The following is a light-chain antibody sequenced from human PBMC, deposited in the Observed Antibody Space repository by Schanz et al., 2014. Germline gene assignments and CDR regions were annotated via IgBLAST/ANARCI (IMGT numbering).Light chain of an antibody. V-gene: IGLV2-14*01. CDR3: SSFTSSTTVV. J-gene: IGLJ2*01. Sequence: QSALTQPASVSGSPGQSITISCTGTSSDVGGYNYVSWYQQHPGKAPKLMIYDVSHWPSGVSNRFSGSKSGNTASLTISGLQAEDEADYYCSSFTSSTTVVFGGGTKLTVL. CDR2: DVS. CDR1: SSDVGGYNY.